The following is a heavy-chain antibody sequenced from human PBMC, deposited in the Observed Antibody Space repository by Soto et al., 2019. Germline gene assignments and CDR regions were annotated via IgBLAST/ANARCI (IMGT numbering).Heavy chain of an antibody. J-gene: IGHJ3*02. CDR2: ISYDGSNK. Sequence: PGGSLRLSCAASGFTFSSYAMHWVRQAPGKGLEWVAVISYDGSNKYYADSVKGRFTISRDNSKNTLYLQMNSLRAEDTAVYYCARGLLSPGPDAFDIWGQGTMVTVSS. V-gene: IGHV3-30-3*01. CDR1: GFTFSSYA. CDR3: ARGLLSPGPDAFDI. D-gene: IGHD2-21*01.